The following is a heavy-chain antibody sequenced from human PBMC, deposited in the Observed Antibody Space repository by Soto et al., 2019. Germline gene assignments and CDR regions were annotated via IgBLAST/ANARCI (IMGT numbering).Heavy chain of an antibody. CDR3: SREDRPSRSGYGP. CDR2: IKSITDGGTT. J-gene: IGHJ5*02. Sequence: GGSLRLSCAASGFTFNNAWMSWVRQAPGKGLEWVGRIKSITDGGTTDYAAPVKGRFAISRDDSKNTLYLQMNSLKTEDTAIYYCSREDRPSRSGYGPWGQGTVVTVSS. V-gene: IGHV3-15*01. CDR1: GFTFNNAW.